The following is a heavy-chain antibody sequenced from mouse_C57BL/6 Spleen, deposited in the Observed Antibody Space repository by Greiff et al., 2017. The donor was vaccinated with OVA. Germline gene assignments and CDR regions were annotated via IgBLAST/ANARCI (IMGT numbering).Heavy chain of an antibody. CDR1: GYTFTDYY. Sequence: EVQLRQSGPELVKPGASVKISCKASGYTFTDYYMNWVKQSHGKSLEWIGDINPNNGGTSYNQKFKGKATLTVDKSSSTAYMELRSLTSEDSAVYYCARERERRYFDVWGTGTTVTVSS. CDR2: INPNNGGT. J-gene: IGHJ1*03. CDR3: ARERERRYFDV. V-gene: IGHV1-26*01.